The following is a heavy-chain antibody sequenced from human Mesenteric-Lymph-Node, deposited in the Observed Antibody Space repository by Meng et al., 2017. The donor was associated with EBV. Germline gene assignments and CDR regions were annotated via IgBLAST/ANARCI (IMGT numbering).Heavy chain of an antibody. V-gene: IGHV1-2*06. D-gene: IGHD2-2*01. CDR3: ASTILVPGPDS. J-gene: IGHJ4*02. Sequence: RLVQPGTEVKKPGASVKVSCKASGYTFTNSYINWVRQAPGQGLEWMGRIDPNSGDTDYAQKFQARVTMTRDTSIRTAYMELDSLRSDDTAVYYCASTILVPGPDSWGQGTLVTVSS. CDR1: GYTFTNSY. CDR2: IDPNSGDT.